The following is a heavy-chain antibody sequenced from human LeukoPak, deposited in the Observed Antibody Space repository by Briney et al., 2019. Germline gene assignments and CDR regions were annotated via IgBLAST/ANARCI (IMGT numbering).Heavy chain of an antibody. J-gene: IGHJ6*03. CDR2: INHSGST. Sequence: GSLRLSCAASGFTFSDYYMSWIRQPPGKGLEWIGEINHSGSTNYNPSLKSRVTISVDTSKNQFSLKLSSVTAADTAVYYCARRGYSYGYGYYYYYMDVWGKGTTVTISS. CDR3: ARRGYSYGYGYYYYYMDV. CDR1: GFTFSDYY. V-gene: IGHV4-34*01. D-gene: IGHD5-18*01.